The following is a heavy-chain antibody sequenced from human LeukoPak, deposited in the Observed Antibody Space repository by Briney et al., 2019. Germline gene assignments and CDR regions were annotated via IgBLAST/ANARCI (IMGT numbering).Heavy chain of an antibody. Sequence: PGGSLRLSCVASGFALRTFALSWVRQAPGKGLEWVSSIFGNGDKTYYADSVKGRFTVSSDYSKNTLFLQMHSLRAEDTAVYYCARDGGYGGADYWGQGTLVTVSS. V-gene: IGHV3-23*01. CDR3: ARDGGYGGADY. CDR2: IFGNGDKT. CDR1: GFALRTFA. J-gene: IGHJ4*02. D-gene: IGHD4-23*01.